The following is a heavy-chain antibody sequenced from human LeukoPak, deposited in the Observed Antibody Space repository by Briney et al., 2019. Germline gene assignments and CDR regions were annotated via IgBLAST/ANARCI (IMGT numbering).Heavy chain of an antibody. Sequence: SVKVSCKASGGTFSSYAISWVRQAPGQGLEWMGGIIPIFGTANYAQKFQGRVTITADESTSTAYMELSSLRSEDTAVYYCTRNWNGYYYYYYMDVWGKGTTVTVSS. V-gene: IGHV1-69*01. J-gene: IGHJ6*03. CDR2: IIPIFGTA. CDR1: GGTFSSYA. CDR3: TRNWNGYYYYYYMDV. D-gene: IGHD1-1*01.